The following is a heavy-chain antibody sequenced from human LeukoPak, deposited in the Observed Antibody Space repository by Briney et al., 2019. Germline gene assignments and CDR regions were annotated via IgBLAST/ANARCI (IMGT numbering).Heavy chain of an antibody. CDR1: GFTFDDYA. CDR2: ISWNSGSI. CDR3: AKGPSSWYAEYFQH. D-gene: IGHD6-13*01. V-gene: IGHV3-9*01. Sequence: GRSLRLSCAASGFTFDDYAMHWVRQAPGKGLEWVSGISWNSGSIGYADSVKGRFTISRDNAKNSLYLQMNSLRAEDTALYYCAKGPSSWYAEYFQHWGQGTLVTVSS. J-gene: IGHJ1*01.